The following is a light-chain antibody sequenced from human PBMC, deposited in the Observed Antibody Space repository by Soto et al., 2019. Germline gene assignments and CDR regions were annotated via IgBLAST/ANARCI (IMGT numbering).Light chain of an antibody. CDR3: QESFFTLGT. V-gene: IGKV1-39*01. CDR2: GAS. J-gene: IGKJ1*01. Sequence: TLSPFSLSASVGDRVTITLRASQYIGDFLNWYQQTPGKAPKLLIFGASNLHIGVPSRFSGSGSGTEFTLTINNLQREDFATYYCQESFFTLGTFGRGTKVDIK. CDR1: QYIGDF.